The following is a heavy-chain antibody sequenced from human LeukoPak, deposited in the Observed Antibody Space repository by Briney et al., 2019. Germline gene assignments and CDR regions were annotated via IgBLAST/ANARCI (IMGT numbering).Heavy chain of an antibody. J-gene: IGHJ5*02. CDR3: ARDYDFWSGYYIWFDP. CDR2: ISSSSSYI. CDR1: GFTFSSYS. D-gene: IGHD3-3*01. Sequence: GGSLRLSCAASGFTFSSYSMSWVRQAPGKGLEWVSSISSSSSYIYYADSVKGRFTISRDNAKNSLYLQMNSLRAEDTAVYYCARDYDFWSGYYIWFDPWGQGTLVTVSS. V-gene: IGHV3-21*01.